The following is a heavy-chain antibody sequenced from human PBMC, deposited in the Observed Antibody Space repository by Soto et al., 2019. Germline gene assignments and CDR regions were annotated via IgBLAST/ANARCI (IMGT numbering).Heavy chain of an antibody. CDR1: KSIFTGYG. CDR3: ARDGIGATAFREFLDN. J-gene: IGHJ4*02. D-gene: IGHD3-10*01. Sequence: QVLLVESGGGVAQPGGSLRLSCAASKSIFTGYGMHWVRQTPGKGLEWVSVIRVDGTDEHYADSVKGRFTISRDNSKKMLYLQINSMTVEDTALYYSARDGIGATAFREFLDNWGQGTLVTVSS. V-gene: IGHV3-33*01. CDR2: IRVDGTDE.